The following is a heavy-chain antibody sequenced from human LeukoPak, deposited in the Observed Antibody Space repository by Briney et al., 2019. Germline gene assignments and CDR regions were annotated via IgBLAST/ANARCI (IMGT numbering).Heavy chain of an antibody. CDR3: ARVGTAADFDY. CDR2: MNPNSGNT. D-gene: IGHD6-13*01. CDR1: GYTFTTYD. J-gene: IGHJ4*02. Sequence: GASVKVSCKASGYTFTTYDLNWVRQATGQGLEWMGWMNPNSGNTGYAQKFQGRVTMTRDTSISTAYMELSRLRSDDTAVYYCARVGTAADFDYWGQGTLVTVSS. V-gene: IGHV1-8*01.